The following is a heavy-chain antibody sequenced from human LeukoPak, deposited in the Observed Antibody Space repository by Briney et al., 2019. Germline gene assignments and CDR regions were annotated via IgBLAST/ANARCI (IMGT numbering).Heavy chain of an antibody. J-gene: IGHJ4*02. Sequence: GGSLRLSCAASGFTFTNCSMSWVRQAPGKGLEWVSGISGSGGSTYYADSVKGRFTISRDNSKNTLYLQMNSLRAEDTAVYYCAKLARIHLLADYWGQGTLVTVSS. CDR3: AKLARIHLLADY. D-gene: IGHD5-18*01. CDR2: ISGSGGST. V-gene: IGHV3-23*01. CDR1: GFTFTNCS.